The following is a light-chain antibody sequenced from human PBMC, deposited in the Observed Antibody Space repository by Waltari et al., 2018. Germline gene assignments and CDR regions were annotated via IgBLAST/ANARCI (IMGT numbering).Light chain of an antibody. CDR1: QSVSSIY. CDR3: QQYGSSPFT. V-gene: IGKV3-20*01. Sequence: EIVLTQSPGTLSLSPGERATLSCRASQSVSSIYLAWYQQKPGQAPRLLIYGASSRATGIPDRFGGSGSGTDFTLTINRLEPEDFAVYYCQQYGSSPFTCGPGTKVDI. CDR2: GAS. J-gene: IGKJ3*01.